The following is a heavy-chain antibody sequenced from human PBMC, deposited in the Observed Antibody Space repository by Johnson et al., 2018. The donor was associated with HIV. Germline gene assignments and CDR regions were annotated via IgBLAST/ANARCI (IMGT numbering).Heavy chain of an antibody. CDR1: GFTFDDYG. CDR2: INWNGGST. CDR3: ARVSHYQYDYDGSGYYCDAFDI. Sequence: VQLVESGGGVVRPGGSLRLSCAASGFTFDDYGMSWVRQAPGKGLEWVSGINWNGGSTGYADSVKGRFTISRDNAKTSLYLQMNSLRAEDTALYYCARVSHYQYDYDGSGYYCDAFDIWGQGTMVTVSS. J-gene: IGHJ3*02. V-gene: IGHV3-20*04. D-gene: IGHD3-22*01.